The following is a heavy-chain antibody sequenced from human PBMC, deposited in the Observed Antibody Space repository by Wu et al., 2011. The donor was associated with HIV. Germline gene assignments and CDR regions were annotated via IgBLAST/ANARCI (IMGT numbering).Heavy chain of an antibody. CDR2: IIPIFGTA. CDR1: GGSFSSYA. V-gene: IGHV1-69*06. J-gene: IGHJ4*02. Sequence: QVQLVQSGAEVKKPGSSVKVSCKTSGGSFSSYAIIWVRQAPGQGLEWMGGIIPIFGTAKYAQKFQGRVTITADKSTSTAYMELSSLRSEDTAVYYCARYNSREGIDYVGPGNPGHRLL. CDR3: ARYNSREGIDY. D-gene: IGHD6-13*01.